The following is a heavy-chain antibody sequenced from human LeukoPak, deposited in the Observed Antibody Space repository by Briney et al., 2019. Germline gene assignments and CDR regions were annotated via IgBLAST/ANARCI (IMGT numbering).Heavy chain of an antibody. CDR3: ARWGNDYSQFDS. D-gene: IGHD4-11*01. Sequence: PGTSLRLSCAASGFTFDDYAMHWVRQAPGKGLEWVSVVSGSGDNTNYADSVKGRFTISRDNSKNTLFLQMNSLRTEDTAVYFCARWGNDYSQFDSWGQGTLATVS. CDR2: VSGSGDNT. J-gene: IGHJ4*02. V-gene: IGHV3-23*01. CDR1: GFTFDDYA.